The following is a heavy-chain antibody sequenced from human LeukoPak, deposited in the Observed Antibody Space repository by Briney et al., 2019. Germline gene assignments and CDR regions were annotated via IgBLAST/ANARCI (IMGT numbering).Heavy chain of an antibody. CDR1: GGSISSYY. D-gene: IGHD5-12*01. CDR3: ARGGYSGYAGRRGSFNY. J-gene: IGHJ4*02. CDR2: IYHSGST. V-gene: IGHV4-59*01. Sequence: PSETPSLTCTVSGGSISSYYWSWIRQPPGKGLEWIGSIYHSGSTNYNPSLKSRVTISVDTSKNQFSLKLRSVTAADTAVYYCARGGYSGYAGRRGSFNYWGQGTLVTVSS.